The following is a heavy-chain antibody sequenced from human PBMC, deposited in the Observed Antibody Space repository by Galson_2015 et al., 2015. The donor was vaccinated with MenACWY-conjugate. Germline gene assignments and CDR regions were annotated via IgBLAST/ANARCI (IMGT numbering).Heavy chain of an antibody. CDR1: GFTVNTNY. Sequence: SLRLSCAASGFTVNTNYMTWVRQAPGKGLEWVSFICSGGSTYYPDSVRGRFTISRDNSKKTLYLQLDSLRADHTAVSYCARAGSENCRTTNCLSLGAKFSYYYYMDVWGKGTTATVSS. V-gene: IGHV3-53*01. CDR2: ICSGGST. J-gene: IGHJ6*03. D-gene: IGHD2-2*01. CDR3: ARAGSENCRTTNCLSLGAKFSYYYYMDV.